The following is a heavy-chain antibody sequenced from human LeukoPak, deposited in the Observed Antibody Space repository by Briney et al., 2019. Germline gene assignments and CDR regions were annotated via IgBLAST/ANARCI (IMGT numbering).Heavy chain of an antibody. CDR1: GFTFNNYG. CDR2: ISGSGDST. J-gene: IGHJ4*02. CDR3: VKTRPLDSSSWSHGDY. Sequence: PGGSLRLSCAASGFTFNNYGMHWVRQAPGKGLEWVSAISGSGDSTYYGDSVKGRFTISRDNSKDTLYLQMNSLRAEDTAVYYCVKTRPLDSSSWSHGDYWGQGTLVTVSS. D-gene: IGHD6-13*01. V-gene: IGHV3-23*01.